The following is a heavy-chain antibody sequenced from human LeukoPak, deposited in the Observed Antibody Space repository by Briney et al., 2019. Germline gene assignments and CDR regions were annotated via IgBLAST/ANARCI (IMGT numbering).Heavy chain of an antibody. V-gene: IGHV3-23*01. CDR3: AKVTGTTNY. J-gene: IGHJ4*02. CDR2: ISCRDEST. Sequence: GGCLRLSCAVSGLTFSNHALSWVRQAPGKGLEWVSAISCRDESTYYADSVKGRFTISRDNSKSTLYLQMSSLRAEDTAVYHCAKVTGTTNYWGQGTLVTVSS. CDR1: GLTFSNHA. D-gene: IGHD1-1*01.